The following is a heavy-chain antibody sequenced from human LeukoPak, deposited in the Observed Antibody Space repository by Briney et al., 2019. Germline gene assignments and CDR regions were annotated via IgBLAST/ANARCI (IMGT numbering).Heavy chain of an antibody. CDR1: GGTFSSYA. CDR2: IIPIFGTA. CDR3: ARGRSMVYAFNWFDP. D-gene: IGHD2-8*01. J-gene: IGHJ5*02. Sequence: SVKVSCRASGGTFSSYAISWVRQAPGQGLEWMGGIIPIFGTANYAQKFQGRVTITTDESTSTAYMELSSLRSEDTAVYYCARGRSMVYAFNWFDPWGQGTLVTVSS. V-gene: IGHV1-69*05.